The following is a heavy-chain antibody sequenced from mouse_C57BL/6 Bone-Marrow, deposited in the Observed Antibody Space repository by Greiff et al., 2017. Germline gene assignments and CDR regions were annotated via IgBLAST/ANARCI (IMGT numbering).Heavy chain of an antibody. V-gene: IGHV1-15*01. D-gene: IGHD4-1*02. CDR3: TSTTGRSWFAY. CDR2: IDPETGGT. CDR1: GYTFTDYE. Sequence: QVQLQQSGAELVRPGASVTLSCKASGYTFTDYEMHWVKQTPVHGLEWIGAIDPETGGTAYNQKFKGKAILTADKSSSTAYMELRSLTSEDSAVYYCTSTTGRSWFAYWGQGTLVTVSA. J-gene: IGHJ3*01.